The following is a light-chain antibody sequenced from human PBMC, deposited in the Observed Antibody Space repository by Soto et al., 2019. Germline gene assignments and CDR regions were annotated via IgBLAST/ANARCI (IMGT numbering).Light chain of an antibody. CDR3: SSYTSSSPTYV. J-gene: IGLJ1*01. CDR2: DVS. Sequence: QSALTQPASVSGSPGQSITISCTGTSSDVGGYNYVSWYQQHPGKAPKLMIYDVSNRPSEVSNRFSASKSGNTASLTTSGLQAEDEADYYFSSYTSSSPTYVFGAGTKVTVL. V-gene: IGLV2-14*01. CDR1: SSDVGGYNY.